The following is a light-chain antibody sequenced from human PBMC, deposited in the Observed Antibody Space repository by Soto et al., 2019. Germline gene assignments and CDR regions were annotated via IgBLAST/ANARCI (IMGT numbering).Light chain of an antibody. V-gene: IGLV2-11*01. CDR2: DVN. CDR3: CSYAGSYTLV. J-gene: IGLJ2*01. Sequence: QSALTQPRSVSGSPGQSVTLSCTRTSSDVGGYHYVSWYQHHPGKAPKIIIYDVNKRPSGVPDRFSGSKSGNTASLTISGLQTDDEADYYCCSYAGSYTLVFGGGTKLTVL. CDR1: SSDVGGYHY.